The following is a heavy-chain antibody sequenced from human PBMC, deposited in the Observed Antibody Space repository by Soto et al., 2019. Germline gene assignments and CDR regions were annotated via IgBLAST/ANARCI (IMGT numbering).Heavy chain of an antibody. J-gene: IGHJ6*03. V-gene: IGHV3-30*18. Sequence: GGSLRLSCAASGFTFSSYGMHWVRQAPGKGLEWVAVISYDGSNKYYADSVKGRFIISRDNSKNTLYLQMNSLRAEDTAVYYCAKDRGSSTSWDDMDVWGKGTTVTVSS. D-gene: IGHD2-2*01. CDR3: AKDRGSSTSWDDMDV. CDR1: GFTFSSYG. CDR2: ISYDGSNK.